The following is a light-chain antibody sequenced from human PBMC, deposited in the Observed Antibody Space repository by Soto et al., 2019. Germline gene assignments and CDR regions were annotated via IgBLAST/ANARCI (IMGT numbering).Light chain of an antibody. CDR1: QRVSSN. V-gene: IGKV3-20*01. J-gene: IGKJ1*01. CDR3: QQYGSSPWT. CDR2: GAS. Sequence: IVMTQSPATLSVSXXXXXAXSXRASQRVSSNVAWYQHKPGQAPRLLIYGASSRATGIPDRFSGSGSGTDFTLTISRLEPEDFAVYYCQQYGSSPWTFGQGTKVDIK.